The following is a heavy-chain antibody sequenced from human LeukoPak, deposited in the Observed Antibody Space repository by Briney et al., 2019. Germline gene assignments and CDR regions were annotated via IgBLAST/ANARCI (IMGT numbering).Heavy chain of an antibody. CDR3: AKTGGSSSTSWFFDY. CDR1: GGSISSGGYY. D-gene: IGHD2-2*01. V-gene: IGHV4-31*03. CDR2: IYYSGST. J-gene: IGHJ4*02. Sequence: SETLSLTCTVPGGSISSGGYYWSWIRQHPGKGLEWIGYIYYSGSTYYNPSLKSRVTISVDTSKNQFPLKLSSVTAADTAVYYCAKTGGSSSTSWFFDYWGQGTLVTVSS.